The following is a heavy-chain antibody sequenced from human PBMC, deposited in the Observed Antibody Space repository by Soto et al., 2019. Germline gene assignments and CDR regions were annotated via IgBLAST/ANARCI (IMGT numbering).Heavy chain of an antibody. CDR3: ARGCITRPCSWGNYFDY. J-gene: IGHJ4*02. CDR2: IKEDGSEK. D-gene: IGHD3-16*01. CDR1: GFTFSSYW. V-gene: IGHV3-7*01. Sequence: GGSLRLSCAASGFTFSSYWMNWVRQTPGKGLEWVASIKEDGSEKYYVDSVKDRFTNSRDNSKNSLSLQMNSLRAEDTAVYYCARGCITRPCSWGNYFDYWGQGTLVTVSS.